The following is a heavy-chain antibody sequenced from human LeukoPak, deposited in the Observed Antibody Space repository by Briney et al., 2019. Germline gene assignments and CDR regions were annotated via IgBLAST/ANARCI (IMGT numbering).Heavy chain of an antibody. CDR3: AKDIGSGSYYYLDY. CDR1: GFTFDDYA. J-gene: IGHJ4*02. CDR2: ISWNSGII. V-gene: IGHV3-9*01. D-gene: IGHD3-10*01. Sequence: GGSLRLSCAASGFTFDDYAMHWVRQAPGKGLEWVSGISWNSGIIGYADSVKGRFTISRDNAKNSLYLQMNSLRAEDTALYYCAKDIGSGSYYYLDYWGQGTLVTVSS.